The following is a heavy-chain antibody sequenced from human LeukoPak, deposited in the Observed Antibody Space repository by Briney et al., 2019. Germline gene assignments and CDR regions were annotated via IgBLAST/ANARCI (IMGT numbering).Heavy chain of an antibody. CDR2: FSSSSSSTT. CDR3: AREYCSGGSCCFDY. CDR1: GFTFSSYN. D-gene: IGHD2-15*01. Sequence: GGSLRLSCAASGFTFSSYNMNWVRQAPGKGLEWVSYFSSSSSSTTYYADSVKGRFTISRDNAKNSLYLQMNSLRAEDTAVYYCAREYCSGGSCCFDYWGQGTLVTVSS. V-gene: IGHV3-48*01. J-gene: IGHJ4*02.